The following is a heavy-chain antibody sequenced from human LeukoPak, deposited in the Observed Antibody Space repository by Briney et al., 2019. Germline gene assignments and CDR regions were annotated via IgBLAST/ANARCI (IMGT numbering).Heavy chain of an antibody. CDR3: ARVAYYYDRAGLYLNYFYGMDV. V-gene: IGHV1-46*01. Sequence: ASVKVSCKASGYSFTSYYMHWVRQAPGQGLEWMGIINPSGSSTSYTQKFQGRVTMTRDTSVSTAYMELSSLRSEDTAVYYCARVAYYYDRAGLYLNYFYGMDVWGQGTTVTVSS. CDR2: INPSGSST. J-gene: IGHJ6*02. CDR1: GYSFTSYY. D-gene: IGHD3-22*01.